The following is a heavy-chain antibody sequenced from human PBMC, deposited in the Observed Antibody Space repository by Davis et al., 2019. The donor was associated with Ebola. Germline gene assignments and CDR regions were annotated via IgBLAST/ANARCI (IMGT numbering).Heavy chain of an antibody. CDR2: IYYSGST. CDR1: GGSVSSGSYY. J-gene: IGHJ6*03. Sequence: PSETLSLTCTVSGGSVSSGSYYWSWIRQPPGKGLEWIGYIYYSGSTNYNPSLKSRVTISVDTSKNQFSLKLSSVTAADTAVYYCARDTAVPAARPYYYYYYMDVWGKGTTVTVSS. CDR3: ARDTAVPAARPYYYYYYMDV. V-gene: IGHV4-61*01. D-gene: IGHD2-2*01.